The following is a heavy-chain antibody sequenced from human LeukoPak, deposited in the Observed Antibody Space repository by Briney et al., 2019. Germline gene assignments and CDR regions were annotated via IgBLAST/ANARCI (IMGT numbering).Heavy chain of an antibody. V-gene: IGHV4-30-4*01. J-gene: IGHJ5*02. CDR3: ARVRAAAGTWWFDP. CDR2: IYYSGST. D-gene: IGHD6-13*01. Sequence: SETLSLTCTVSGGSISSGDYYWSWIRQPPGKGLEWIGYIYYSGSTYYNPSLKSRVTISVDTSKNQFSLKLSSVTAADAAVYYCARVRAAAGTWWFDPWGQGTLVTVSS. CDR1: GGSISSGDYY.